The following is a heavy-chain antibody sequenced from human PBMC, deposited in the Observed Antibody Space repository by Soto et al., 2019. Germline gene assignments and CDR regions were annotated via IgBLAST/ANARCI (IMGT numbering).Heavy chain of an antibody. CDR2: ISWNSGSI. Sequence: TGGSLRLSCAASGFTFDDYAMHWVRQAPGKGLEWVSGISWNSGSIGYADSVKGRFTISRDNAKNSLYLQMNSLRAEDTALYYCAKEGVTGTIDYWGQGTLVTVSS. CDR1: GFTFDDYA. J-gene: IGHJ4*02. V-gene: IGHV3-9*01. D-gene: IGHD1-7*01. CDR3: AKEGVTGTIDY.